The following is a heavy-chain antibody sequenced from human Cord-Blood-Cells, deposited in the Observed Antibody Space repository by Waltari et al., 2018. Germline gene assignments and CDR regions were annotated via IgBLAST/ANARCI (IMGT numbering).Heavy chain of an antibody. V-gene: IGHV3-30*18. J-gene: IGHJ4*02. CDR1: GFTFSSYG. CDR2: ISYDGSNK. D-gene: IGHD6-13*01. CDR3: AKEPTGYSSSWSFDY. Sequence: QVQLVESGGGVVQPGRSPRLSCAASGFTFSSYGMHWVRQAPGKGLEWVAVISYDGSNKYYADSVKGRFTISRDNSKNTLYLQMNSLRAEDTAVYYCAKEPTGYSSSWSFDYWGQGTLVTVSS.